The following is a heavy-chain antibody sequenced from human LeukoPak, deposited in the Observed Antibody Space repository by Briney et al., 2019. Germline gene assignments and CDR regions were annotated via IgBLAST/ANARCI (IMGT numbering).Heavy chain of an antibody. CDR2: ISGSSGSR. CDR3: AKGSVNWFDP. CDR1: GFIFSSHG. Sequence: GGSLRLSCVASGFIFSSHGMSWVRQAPGKGLEWVAVISGSSGSRYYADSVKGRFTISRDNAKNSLYLQMNSLRAEDTAVYYCAKGSVNWFDPWGQGTLVTVSS. J-gene: IGHJ5*02. V-gene: IGHV3-23*01.